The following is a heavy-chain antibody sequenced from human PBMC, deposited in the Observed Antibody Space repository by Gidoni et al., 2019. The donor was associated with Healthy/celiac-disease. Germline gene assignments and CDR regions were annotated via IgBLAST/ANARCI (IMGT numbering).Heavy chain of an antibody. D-gene: IGHD6-19*01. CDR2: ISSSSSYI. J-gene: IGHJ4*02. CDR1: GFTFSSDS. V-gene: IGHV3-21*01. Sequence: EVQLVESGGGLVKPGGSLRLSCAAAGFTFSSDSMNWVRQAPGKGLEWVSSISSSSSYISYADSVKGRFTISRDNAKNSLYLQMNSLRAEDTAVYYCARALIVDYIAVAGSNFDYWGQGTLVTVSS. CDR3: ARALIVDYIAVAGSNFDY.